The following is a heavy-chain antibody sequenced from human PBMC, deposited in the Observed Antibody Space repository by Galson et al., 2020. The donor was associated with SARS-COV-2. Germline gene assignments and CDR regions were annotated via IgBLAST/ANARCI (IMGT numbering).Heavy chain of an antibody. D-gene: IGHD3-9*01. CDR1: GFTFSSYA. CDR2: ISYDGSNK. CDR3: ARDPTDILTGYYTGTGSSFDY. V-gene: IGHV3-30*04. Sequence: GESLKISCAASGFTFSSYAMHWVRQAPGKGPEWVAVISYDGSNKYYADSVKGRFTISRDNSKNTLYLQMNSLRAEDTAVYYCARDPTDILTGYYTGTGSSFDYWGQGTLVTVSS. J-gene: IGHJ4*02.